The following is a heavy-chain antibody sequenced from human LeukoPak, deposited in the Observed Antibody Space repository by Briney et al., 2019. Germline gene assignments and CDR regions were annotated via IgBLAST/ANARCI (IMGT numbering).Heavy chain of an antibody. CDR1: GFTFSSYE. J-gene: IGHJ4*02. V-gene: IGHV3-48*03. Sequence: PGGSLRLSCAASGFTFSSYEMNWVRQAPGKGLEWVSYISSSGSTIYYADSVKGRFPISRDNAKNSLYLQMNSLRAEDTAVYYCAGDSIAAAGFDYWGQGTLVTVSS. CDR3: AGDSIAAAGFDY. CDR2: ISSSGSTI. D-gene: IGHD6-13*01.